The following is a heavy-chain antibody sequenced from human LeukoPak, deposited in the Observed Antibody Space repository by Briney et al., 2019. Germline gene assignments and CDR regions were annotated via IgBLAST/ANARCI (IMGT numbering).Heavy chain of an antibody. Sequence: GGSLRLSCAASGFTFSSYWMHWVRQAPGKGLVWVSRINSDGSSTSYADSVKGRFTISRDNAKNTLYLQMNSLRVEDTAVYNCARDRRSGDYSRWFDPWGQGTLVTVSS. V-gene: IGHV3-74*01. J-gene: IGHJ5*02. CDR1: GFTFSSYW. D-gene: IGHD4-17*01. CDR3: ARDRRSGDYSRWFDP. CDR2: INSDGSST.